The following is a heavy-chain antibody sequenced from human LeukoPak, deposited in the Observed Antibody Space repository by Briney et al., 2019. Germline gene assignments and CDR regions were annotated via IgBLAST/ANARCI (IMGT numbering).Heavy chain of an antibody. CDR1: GYTFTSYG. J-gene: IGHJ4*02. V-gene: IGHV1-18*01. Sequence: ASVKVSCKASGYTFTSYGISWVQQAPGQGLEWMGWISAYNGNTNYAQKLQGRVTMTTDTSTSTAYMELRSLRSDDTAVYYCARVYGSGSYFAVDYWGQGTLVTVSS. CDR3: ARVYGSGSYFAVDY. D-gene: IGHD3-10*01. CDR2: ISAYNGNT.